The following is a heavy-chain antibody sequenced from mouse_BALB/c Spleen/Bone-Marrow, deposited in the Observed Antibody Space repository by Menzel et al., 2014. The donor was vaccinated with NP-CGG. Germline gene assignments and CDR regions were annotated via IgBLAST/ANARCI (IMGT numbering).Heavy chain of an antibody. D-gene: IGHD1-2*01. V-gene: IGHV2-6-7*01. CDR2: IWGDGST. Sequence: VQGVESGPGLVAPSQSLSITCTVSGFSLTGYGVNWVRQPPGKGLEWLGMIWGDGSTDYNSALKSRLSISKDNSKSXVFLKMNSLQTDDTARYYCARDHYYGYFDYWGQGTTLTASS. J-gene: IGHJ2*01. CDR1: GFSLTGYG. CDR3: ARDHYYGYFDY.